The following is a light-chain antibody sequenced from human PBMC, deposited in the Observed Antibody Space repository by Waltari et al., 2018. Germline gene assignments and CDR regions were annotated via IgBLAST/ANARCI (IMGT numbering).Light chain of an antibody. CDR3: ATWDDSLNSWV. J-gene: IGLJ3*02. V-gene: IGLV1-47*01. CDR1: SSNVGNNY. CDR2: KND. Sequence: QPVLTLPPSASGTPGQVVSFSCSGSSSNVGNNYVYWYQQLSGTSPKLLIYKNDQRPSGVPDRFFGSKSGTSASLVISGLRSEDEGHYTCATWDDSLNSWVFGGGTKLTIL.